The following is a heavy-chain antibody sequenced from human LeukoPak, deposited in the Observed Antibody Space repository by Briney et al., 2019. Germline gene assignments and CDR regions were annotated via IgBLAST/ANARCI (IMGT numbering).Heavy chain of an antibody. J-gene: IGHJ4*02. Sequence: SETLSLTCTVSGGSISSYYWRWLRQPPGKGLEWIGYIYYSGSTNYNPSLKSRATISVDTSKNQFSLKLSSVTAADTAVYYCARHLPSSTSRGFDYWGQGTLVTVSS. CDR1: GGSISSYY. CDR2: IYYSGST. D-gene: IGHD2-2*01. CDR3: ARHLPSSTSRGFDY. V-gene: IGHV4-59*08.